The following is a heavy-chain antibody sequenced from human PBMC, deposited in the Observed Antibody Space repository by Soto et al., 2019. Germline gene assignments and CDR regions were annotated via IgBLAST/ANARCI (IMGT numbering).Heavy chain of an antibody. CDR3: ARERTAMVPEGWFDP. CDR1: GGSISSYY. J-gene: IGHJ5*02. Sequence: SETLSLTCTVSGGSISSYYWSWIRQPPGKGLEWIGYIYYSGSTNYNPSLKSRVTISVDTSKNQFSLKLSSVTAADTAVYYCARERTAMVPEGWFDPWGQGTLVTVSS. D-gene: IGHD5-18*01. V-gene: IGHV4-59*01. CDR2: IYYSGST.